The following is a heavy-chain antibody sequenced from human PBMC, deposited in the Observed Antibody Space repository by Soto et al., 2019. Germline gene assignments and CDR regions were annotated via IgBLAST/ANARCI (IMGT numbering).Heavy chain of an antibody. D-gene: IGHD2-21*02. Sequence: GASVKVSCKASGYTFTSYGISWVRQAPGQGLEWMGWISAYNGSTNYAQKLQGRVTITADKSTSTAYMELSSLRSEDTAVYYCARAICGGDCARRNWFDPWGQGTLVTVSS. V-gene: IGHV1-18*01. J-gene: IGHJ5*02. CDR1: GYTFTSYG. CDR2: ISAYNGST. CDR3: ARAICGGDCARRNWFDP.